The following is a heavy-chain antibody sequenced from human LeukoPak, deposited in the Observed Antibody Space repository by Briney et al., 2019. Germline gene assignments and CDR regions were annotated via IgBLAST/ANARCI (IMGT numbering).Heavy chain of an antibody. CDR1: GGSISSYY. CDR3: ARSPVCGGDCYLRRAFDI. J-gene: IGHJ3*02. V-gene: IGHV4-59*01. D-gene: IGHD2-21*02. CDR2: IYYSGST. Sequence: SEPLSLTCTVSGGSISSYYWSWIRQPPGKGLEWIGYIYYSGSTNYNPSLKSRVTISVDTSKNQFSLKLSSVTAADTAVYYCARSPVCGGDCYLRRAFDIWGQGTMVTVSS.